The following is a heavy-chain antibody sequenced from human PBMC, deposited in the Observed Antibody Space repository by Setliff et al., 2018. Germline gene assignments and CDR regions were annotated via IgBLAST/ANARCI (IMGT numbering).Heavy chain of an antibody. CDR3: ARGRGPDIVVTIPGDY. Sequence: ASVKVSCKVSGYTFTDYYMHWVRQAPGQGLEWVGWISPYSGKTDYAQKFQDRVIMTIDSATTTAYMELKTLRSDDTAVYYCARGRGPDIVVTIPGDYWGQGTQVTVSS. CDR1: GYTFTDYY. CDR2: ISPYSGKT. V-gene: IGHV1-18*04. J-gene: IGHJ4*02. D-gene: IGHD2-15*01.